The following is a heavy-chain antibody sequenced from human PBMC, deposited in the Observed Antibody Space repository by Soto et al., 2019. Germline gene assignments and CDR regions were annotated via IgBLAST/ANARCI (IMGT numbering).Heavy chain of an antibody. CDR1: GGSIISSSYY. CDR2: IYYSGST. D-gene: IGHD6-13*01. V-gene: IGHV4-39*01. CDR3: ARLIAANTAFYYYYGMDV. J-gene: IGHJ6*02. Sequence: SETLCLTCTVSGGSIISSSYYGGWIRQPPGKGLEWIGSIYYSGSTYYNPSLKSRVTISVDTSKNQFSLKLSSVTAADTAVYYCARLIAANTAFYYYYGMDVWGQGTTVT.